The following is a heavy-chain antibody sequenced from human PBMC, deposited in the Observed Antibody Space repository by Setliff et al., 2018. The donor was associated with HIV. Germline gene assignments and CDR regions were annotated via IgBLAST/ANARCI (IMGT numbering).Heavy chain of an antibody. Sequence: PSETLSLTCTVSGGSISSGSYYGSWIRQPAGKGLEWIGRMYSSGSTNYNPSLKSRVTISIDTSKNQLSLKLSSVTAADTAVYYCARPAGKGSYYGDDAFDIWGQGTMVTVSS. CDR1: GGSISSGSYY. CDR3: ARPAGKGSYYGDDAFDI. V-gene: IGHV4-61*02. CDR2: MYSSGST. J-gene: IGHJ3*02. D-gene: IGHD1-26*01.